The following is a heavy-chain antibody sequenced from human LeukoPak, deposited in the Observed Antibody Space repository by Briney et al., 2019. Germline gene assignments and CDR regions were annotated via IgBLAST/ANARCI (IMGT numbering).Heavy chain of an antibody. CDR1: GCSFTSYW. Sequence: GESLKISFRCSGCSFTSYWIGWVXQGPGXXLXWVXIIYPGGSXXRYSPXFQDQVTIFADKSLSTAQLQYSSLTSSDTAMYYCARRRGQSRFFFSGKGHNHFHYWGQGPLVTVSS. V-gene: IGHV5-51*01. J-gene: IGHJ4*02. D-gene: IGHD3-3*01. CDR3: ARRRGQSRFFFSGKGHNHFHY. CDR2: IYPGGSXX.